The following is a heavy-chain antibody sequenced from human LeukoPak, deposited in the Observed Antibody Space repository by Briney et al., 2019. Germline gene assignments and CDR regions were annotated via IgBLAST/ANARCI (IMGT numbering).Heavy chain of an antibody. D-gene: IGHD1-26*01. J-gene: IGHJ4*02. CDR2: IYHSGST. CDR3: ARGKSGSYYDRGRYYFDY. Sequence: SETLSLTCAVSGGSISSSNWWSWVRPPPGKGLEWIGEIYHSGSTNYNPSLKSRVTISVDKSKNQFSLKLSSVTAADTAVYYCARGKSGSYYDRGRYYFDYWGQGTLVTVSS. CDR1: GGSISSSNW. V-gene: IGHV4-4*02.